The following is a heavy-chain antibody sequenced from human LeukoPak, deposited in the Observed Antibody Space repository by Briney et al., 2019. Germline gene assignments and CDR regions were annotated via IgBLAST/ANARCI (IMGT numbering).Heavy chain of an antibody. Sequence: SQTLSLTCAISGDSVSSNSAAWNWIWQSPSRGLEWLGRTYYRSKWYNDYAVSVKSRITINPDTSKNQFSLQLNSVTPEDTAVYYCAKGWLRDAFDIWGQGTMVTVSS. J-gene: IGHJ3*02. CDR1: GDSVSSNSAA. CDR3: AKGWLRDAFDI. D-gene: IGHD5-18*01. V-gene: IGHV6-1*01. CDR2: TYYRSKWYN.